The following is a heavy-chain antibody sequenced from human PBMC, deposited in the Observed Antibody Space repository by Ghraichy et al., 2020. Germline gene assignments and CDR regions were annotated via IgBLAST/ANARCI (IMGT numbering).Heavy chain of an antibody. CDR3: ARADSSRGYYFDY. CDR1: GGSISSSNW. D-gene: IGHD6-13*01. V-gene: IGHV4-4*02. CDR2: IYHSGST. J-gene: IGHJ4*02. Sequence: SETLSLTCAVSGGSISSSNWWSWVRQPPGKGLEWIGEIYHSGSTNYNPSLKSRVTISVDKSKNQFSLKLSSVTAADTAVYYCARADSSRGYYFDYWGQGTLVTVSS.